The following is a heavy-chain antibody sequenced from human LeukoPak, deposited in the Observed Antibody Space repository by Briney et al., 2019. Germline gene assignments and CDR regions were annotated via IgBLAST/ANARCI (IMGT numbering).Heavy chain of an antibody. J-gene: IGHJ5*02. CDR1: GYTFTGYY. CDR3: ARDRDKTKTGTTSWFDP. CDR2: INAGNGNT. D-gene: IGHD1-1*01. Sequence: ASVKVSCKASGYTFTGYYMHWVRQAPGQRLEWMGWINAGNGNTKYSQEFQGRVTITRDTSASTAYMELSSLRSENMAVYYCARDRDKTKTGTTSWFDPWGQGTLVTVSS. V-gene: IGHV1-3*03.